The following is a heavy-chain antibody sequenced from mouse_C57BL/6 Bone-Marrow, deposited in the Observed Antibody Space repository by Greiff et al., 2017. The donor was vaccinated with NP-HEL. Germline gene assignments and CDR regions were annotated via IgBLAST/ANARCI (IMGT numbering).Heavy chain of an antibody. CDR2: ISSGGSYT. Sequence: EVKLVESGGDLVKPGGSLKLSCAASGFTFSSYGMSWVRQTPDKRLEWVATISSGGSYTYYPDSVKGRFTISRDTPKNTLYLQMSSLKSEDTAIYYCASPYDYDVAWFAYWGQGTLVTVSA. CDR1: GFTFSSYG. V-gene: IGHV5-6*02. J-gene: IGHJ3*01. CDR3: ASPYDYDVAWFAY. D-gene: IGHD2-4*01.